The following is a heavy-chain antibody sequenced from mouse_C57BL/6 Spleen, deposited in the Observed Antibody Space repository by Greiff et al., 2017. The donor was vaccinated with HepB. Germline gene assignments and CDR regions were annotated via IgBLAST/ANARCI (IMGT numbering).Heavy chain of an antibody. CDR2: IDPEDGET. CDR1: GFNIKDYY. J-gene: IGHJ4*01. CDR3: AREYYGSSPRAMDY. V-gene: IGHV14-2*01. D-gene: IGHD1-1*01. Sequence: EVKLVESGAELVKPGASVKLSCTASGFNIKDYYMHWVKQRTEQGLEWIGRIDPEDGETKYAPKFQGKATITADTSSNTAYLQLSSLTSEDTAVYYRAREYYGSSPRAMDYWGQGTSVTVSS.